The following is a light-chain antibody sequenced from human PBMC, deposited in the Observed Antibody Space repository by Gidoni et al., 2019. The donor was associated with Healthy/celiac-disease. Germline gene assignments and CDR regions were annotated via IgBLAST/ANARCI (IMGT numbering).Light chain of an antibody. CDR2: DTS. J-gene: IGKJ3*01. V-gene: IGKV3-11*01. CDR1: QSVSSY. Sequence: LVLTQSPATLSLSPGERATLSCRASQSVSSYLAWYQPKPGQAPRLHIYDTSNSATGIPARCSGSGSGTDFTLTSSSLEPEDFAVYYCQQRSNWPTFGPGTKVDIK. CDR3: QQRSNWPT.